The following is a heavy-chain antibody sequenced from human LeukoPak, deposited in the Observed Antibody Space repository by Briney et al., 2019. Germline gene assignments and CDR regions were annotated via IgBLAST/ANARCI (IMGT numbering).Heavy chain of an antibody. CDR1: GSSMSDYY. Sequence: SETLSLTCTVSGSSMSDYYWSFIRQPAGKGLEWIGRIHPSGTTYFNPSLKSRVTMSVDTSKNQFSLKLSSVTAADTAVYYCARDPIAAAFQDIWGQGTMVTVSS. D-gene: IGHD6-13*01. CDR3: ARDPIAAAFQDI. J-gene: IGHJ3*02. V-gene: IGHV4-4*07. CDR2: IHPSGTT.